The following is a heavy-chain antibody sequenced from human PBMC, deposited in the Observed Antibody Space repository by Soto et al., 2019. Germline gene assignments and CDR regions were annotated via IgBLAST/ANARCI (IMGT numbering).Heavy chain of an antibody. J-gene: IGHJ4*02. Sequence: ASVKVSCKASGYTFTNHGISWVRQAPGQGLEWMGWISAYNGDTKYAQKFQGRVTLTTDSSTSTAYLVLRSLRSDDTAVYYFLRDPSNTSGYYQFFDYWGQGTLVTVSS. CDR3: LRDPSNTSGYYQFFDY. D-gene: IGHD3-22*01. V-gene: IGHV1-18*01. CDR2: ISAYNGDT. CDR1: GYTFTNHG.